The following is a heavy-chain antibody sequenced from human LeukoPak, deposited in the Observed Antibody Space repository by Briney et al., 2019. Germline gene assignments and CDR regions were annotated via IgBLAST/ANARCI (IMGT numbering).Heavy chain of an antibody. CDR3: ARDDGYHGWFDP. CDR2: IHYSGST. J-gene: IGHJ5*02. D-gene: IGHD3-22*01. V-gene: IGHV4-59*01. Sequence: SETLSLTCTVSGGSISTYYWTWIRQPPGKGLEWIGYIHYSGSTNHNPSLKSRVTISVDTSKNQFSLKLSSVTAADTAVYYCARDDGYHGWFDPWGQGTLVTVSS. CDR1: GGSISTYY.